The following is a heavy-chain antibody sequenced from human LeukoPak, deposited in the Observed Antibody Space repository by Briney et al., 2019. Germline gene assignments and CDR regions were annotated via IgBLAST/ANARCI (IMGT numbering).Heavy chain of an antibody. J-gene: IGHJ4*02. CDR2: ISYDGSNK. CDR1: GFTFSSYA. Sequence: GGSLRLSCAASGFTFSSYAMHWVRRAPGKGLERVAVISYDGSNKYYADSVKGRFTISRDNSNNTLYLQMNSLRAEHTAVYYCARGGYSGSFDYWGEGTLVTVSS. V-gene: IGHV3-30-3*01. CDR3: ARGGYSGSFDY. D-gene: IGHD5-12*01.